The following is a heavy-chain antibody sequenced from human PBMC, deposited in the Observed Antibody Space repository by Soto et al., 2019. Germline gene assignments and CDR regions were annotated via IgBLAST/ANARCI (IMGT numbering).Heavy chain of an antibody. CDR2: ISGSGVST. CDR3: AKAATSCDSTSCLRPANPDV. J-gene: IGHJ6*02. Sequence: GGSLRLSCAASGFTFSSYAMTWVRQAPGKGLEWVSAISGSGVSTYYTDSVKGRFTISRDNSRNTLYLQMNSLRAEDTAVYFCAKAATSCDSTSCLRPANPDVWGQGTPVTVS. V-gene: IGHV3-23*01. CDR1: GFTFSSYA. D-gene: IGHD2-2*01.